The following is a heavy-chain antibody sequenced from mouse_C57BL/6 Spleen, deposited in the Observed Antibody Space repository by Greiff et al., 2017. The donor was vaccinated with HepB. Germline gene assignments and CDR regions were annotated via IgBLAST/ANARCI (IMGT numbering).Heavy chain of an antibody. Sequence: VQRQQSGAELVKPGASVKLSCKASGYTFTSYWMQWVKQRPGQGLEWIGEIDPSDSYTNYNQKFKGKATLTVDTSSSTAYMQLSSLTSEDSAVYYCARTGRYFDYWGQGTTLTVSS. CDR1: GYTFTSYW. CDR2: IDPSDSYT. CDR3: ARTGRYFDY. J-gene: IGHJ2*01. D-gene: IGHD3-1*01. V-gene: IGHV1-50*01.